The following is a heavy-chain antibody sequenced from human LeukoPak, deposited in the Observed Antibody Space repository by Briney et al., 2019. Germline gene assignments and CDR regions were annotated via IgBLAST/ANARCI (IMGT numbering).Heavy chain of an antibody. D-gene: IGHD5-18*01. CDR2: VFDSGRT. CDR3: TTIKRGNIFGYFDF. CDR1: GGSMTTHQ. Sequence: SETLSLTCTVSGGSMTTHQWNWIRQTPGKGLEWIGYVFDSGRTKENPSLKSRVTLSADTSKNQLSLRLSSVTAAATAVYYCTTIKRGNIFGYFDFWGQGILVTVSS. J-gene: IGHJ4*02. V-gene: IGHV4-59*11.